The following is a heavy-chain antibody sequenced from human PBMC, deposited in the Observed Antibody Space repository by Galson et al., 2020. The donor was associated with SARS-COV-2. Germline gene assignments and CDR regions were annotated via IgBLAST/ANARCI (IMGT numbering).Heavy chain of an antibody. Sequence: GGSLRLSCAASGFTFNDWAMHWVRQAPGRGLEWVSGISSNGARIGYGDSVKGRFTISRDNAKNSLLLQMDSLTGADTAIYFCVKGFGSGLYSSLDSWGQGTLVSVSS. J-gene: IGHJ4*02. CDR3: VKGFGSGLYSSLDS. CDR1: GFTFNDWA. CDR2: ISSNGARI. D-gene: IGHD3-10*01. V-gene: IGHV3-9*01.